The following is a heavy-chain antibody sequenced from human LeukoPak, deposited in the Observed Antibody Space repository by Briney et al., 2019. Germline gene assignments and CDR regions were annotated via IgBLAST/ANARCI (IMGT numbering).Heavy chain of an antibody. J-gene: IGHJ4*02. CDR3: ARMPGRYSNYDY. CDR1: GFTFSSYA. D-gene: IGHD4-11*01. CDR2: ISYDGSNK. Sequence: GGSLRLSCAASGFTFSSYAMHWVRQAPGKGLEWVAVISYDGSNKYYADSVKGRFAISRDNSKNTLYLQMNSLRAEDTAVYYCARMPGRYSNYDYWGQGTLVTVSS. V-gene: IGHV3-30*07.